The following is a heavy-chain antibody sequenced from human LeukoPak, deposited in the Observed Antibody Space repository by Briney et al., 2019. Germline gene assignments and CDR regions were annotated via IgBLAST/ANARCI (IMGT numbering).Heavy chain of an antibody. V-gene: IGHV3-21*01. CDR3: ARDPAYGDYVGYFDY. Sequence: GGSLRLSCAASGFTFSSYSMNWVREAPGKGLEWVSSISSSSSYIYYADSVKGRFTNSRDKAKNSLYLQMNSLRGEDTAVYYCARDPAYGDYVGYFDYWGQGTLVTVSS. CDR1: GFTFSSYS. CDR2: ISSSSSYI. J-gene: IGHJ4*02. D-gene: IGHD4-17*01.